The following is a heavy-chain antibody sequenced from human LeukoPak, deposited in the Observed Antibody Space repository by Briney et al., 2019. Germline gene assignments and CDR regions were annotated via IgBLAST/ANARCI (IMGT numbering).Heavy chain of an antibody. CDR3: ARDPVVGATHYYYYMDV. CDR2: ISGSGGST. CDR1: GFTFSSYA. J-gene: IGHJ6*03. D-gene: IGHD1-26*01. V-gene: IGHV3-23*01. Sequence: GGSLRLSCAASGFTFSSYAMSWVRQAPGKGLEWVSAISGSGGSTYYADSVKGRFTISRDNSKNTLYLQMNSLRAEDTAVYYCARDPVVGATHYYYYMDVWGQGTLVTVSS.